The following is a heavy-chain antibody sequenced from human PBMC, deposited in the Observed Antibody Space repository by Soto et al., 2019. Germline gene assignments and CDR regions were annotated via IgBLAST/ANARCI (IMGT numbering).Heavy chain of an antibody. D-gene: IGHD3-22*01. CDR3: AIGDYYYDSSGYPRPGKFDY. CDR1: GGSISSYY. V-gene: IGHV4-59*12. Sequence: SETLSLTCTVSGGSISSYYWSWIRQPPGKGLEWIGYIYYSGSTNYNPSLKSRVTISVDTSKNQFSLKLSSVTAADTAVYYCAIGDYYYDSSGYPRPGKFDYWGQGTLVTVSS. J-gene: IGHJ4*02. CDR2: IYYSGST.